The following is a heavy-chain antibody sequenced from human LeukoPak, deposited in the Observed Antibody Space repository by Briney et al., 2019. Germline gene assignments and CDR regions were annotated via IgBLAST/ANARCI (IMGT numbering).Heavy chain of an antibody. CDR1: GFTFSSYA. D-gene: IGHD3-22*01. V-gene: IGHV3-23*01. Sequence: GSLRLSRAASGFTFSSYAMSWVRQAPGKGLEWVSAISGSGGSTYYADSVKGRFTISRDNSKNTLYLQMDSLRAEDTAVYYCAKDLTMIVVASPDDAFDIWGQGTMVTVSS. CDR2: ISGSGGST. J-gene: IGHJ3*02. CDR3: AKDLTMIVVASPDDAFDI.